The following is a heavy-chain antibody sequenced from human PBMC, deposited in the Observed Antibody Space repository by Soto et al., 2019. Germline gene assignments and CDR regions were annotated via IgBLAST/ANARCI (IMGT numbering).Heavy chain of an antibody. D-gene: IGHD3-22*01. CDR2: ISYDGSNK. Sequence: PGGSLRLSCAASGFTFSSYGMHWVRQAPGKGLEWVAVISYDGSNKYYADSVKGRFTISRDNSKNTLYLQMNSLRAEDTAVYYCAKVTYYYDSSGSLVDNWGQGTLVTVSS. J-gene: IGHJ4*02. CDR1: GFTFSSYG. CDR3: AKVTYYYDSSGSLVDN. V-gene: IGHV3-30*18.